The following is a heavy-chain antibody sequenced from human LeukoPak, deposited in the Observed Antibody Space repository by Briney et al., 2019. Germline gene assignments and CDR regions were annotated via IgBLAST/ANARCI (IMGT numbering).Heavy chain of an antibody. V-gene: IGHV3-23*01. Sequence: GGSLRLSCAASGFTFSSYAMSWVRQAPGKGLEWVSAISGSGGSTYYADSVKGRFTISRDNSKNTLYLQMNSLRAEDTAVYYCAKELATNYYGSGSPRGQNWFDPWGQGTLVIVSS. CDR3: AKELATNYYGSGSPRGQNWFDP. J-gene: IGHJ5*02. CDR2: ISGSGGST. CDR1: GFTFSSYA. D-gene: IGHD3-10*01.